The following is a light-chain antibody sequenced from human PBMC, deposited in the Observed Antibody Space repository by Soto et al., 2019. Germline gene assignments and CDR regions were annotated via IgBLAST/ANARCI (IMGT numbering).Light chain of an antibody. Sequence: EIVLTQSPGTLSLSPGERATLSCRASQSVSSSYLAWYQQKPGQAPRLLIYGASRRATGIPDRFNGSGSGTQLTLALRGVETDEYYVSCCEKYGSAPLYTCHQRT. V-gene: IGKV3-20*01. CDR3: EKYGSAPLYT. CDR1: QSVSSSY. CDR2: GAS. J-gene: IGKJ2*01.